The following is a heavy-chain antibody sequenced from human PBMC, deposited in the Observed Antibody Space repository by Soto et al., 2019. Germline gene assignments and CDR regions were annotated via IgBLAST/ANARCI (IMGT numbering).Heavy chain of an antibody. CDR2: ISGSGDST. CDR1: GFTFSSYV. CDR3: AKDRDGAAAGPTKFYGMDV. J-gene: IGHJ6*02. V-gene: IGHV3-23*01. Sequence: EVQLLESGGGLVQPGGSLRLSCAASGFTFSSYVMSWVRQAPGKGLEWVSVISGSGDSTYYADSVRGRFTISRDNSKNTLYLQMNSLRAKDTAVYYCAKDRDGAAAGPTKFYGMDVWGQGTTVTVSS. D-gene: IGHD6-13*01.